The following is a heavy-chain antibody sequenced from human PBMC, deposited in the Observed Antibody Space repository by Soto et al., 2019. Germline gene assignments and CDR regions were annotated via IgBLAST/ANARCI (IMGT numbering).Heavy chain of an antibody. J-gene: IGHJ6*02. V-gene: IGHV4-34*01. Sequence: SETLSLTCAVYGGPFSGYYWSWIRQPPGKGLEWIGEINHSGSTNYNPSLKSRVTISVDTSKNQFSLKLSSVTAADTAVYYCSIVVVPAAMGGSYYYGMDVWGQGTTVTVSS. CDR3: SIVVVPAAMGGSYYYGMDV. CDR2: INHSGST. D-gene: IGHD2-2*01. CDR1: GGPFSGYY.